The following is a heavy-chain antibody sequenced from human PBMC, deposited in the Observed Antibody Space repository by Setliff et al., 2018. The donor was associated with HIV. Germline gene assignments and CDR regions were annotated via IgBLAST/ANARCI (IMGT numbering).Heavy chain of an antibody. Sequence: PGGSLRLSCAASGFTFSSYAMHWVRQAPGKGLEWVAVISYDGSNKYYADSAKGRFTISRDNSKNTLYLQMNSLRAEDTAVYYCGKVKGIEAAGSSAFDIWGQGTMVTVSS. J-gene: IGHJ3*02. D-gene: IGHD6-13*01. CDR1: GFTFSSYA. CDR2: ISYDGSNK. V-gene: IGHV3-30-3*01. CDR3: GKVKGIEAAGSSAFDI.